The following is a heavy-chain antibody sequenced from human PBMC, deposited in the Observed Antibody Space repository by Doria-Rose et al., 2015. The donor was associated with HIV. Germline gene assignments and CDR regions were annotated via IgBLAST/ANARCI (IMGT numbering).Heavy chain of an antibody. CDR3: ARIKSSRWYHKYYFDF. J-gene: IGHJ4*02. CDR2: ILTDDER. Sequence: QITLKESGPVLVKPTETLTLTCTVSGVSLSSPGMGVSWIRQPPGKALEWLANILTDDERSYKTSLKSRLTISRGPSKSQVVLTMTDMDAVDTATYYCARIKSSRWYHKYYFDFWGQGTLVIVSA. V-gene: IGHV2-26*01. D-gene: IGHD6-13*01. CDR1: GVSLSSPGMG.